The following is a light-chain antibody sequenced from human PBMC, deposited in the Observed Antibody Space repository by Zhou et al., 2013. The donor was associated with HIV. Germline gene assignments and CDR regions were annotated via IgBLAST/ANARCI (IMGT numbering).Light chain of an antibody. CDR1: QAISTY. J-gene: IGKJ1*01. CDR2: DAS. CDR3: QQYYNYPRT. V-gene: IGKV1-8*01. Sequence: AIRMTQSPSTLSASTGDRVTITCRASQAISTYLAWYQQKPGKAPKLLIYDASTLQSGVPSRFSGSGSGTDFSLTISCLQSEDFATFYCQQYYNYPRTFGQGDQG.